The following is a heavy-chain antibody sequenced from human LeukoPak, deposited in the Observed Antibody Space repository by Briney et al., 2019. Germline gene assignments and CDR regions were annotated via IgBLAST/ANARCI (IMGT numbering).Heavy chain of an antibody. J-gene: IGHJ4*02. CDR1: GFTFSSYG. V-gene: IGHV3-30*03. CDR2: ISYDGSNK. D-gene: IGHD5-18*01. CDR3: ARDRGYSFGFSSEGFDY. Sequence: GGSLRLSCAASGFTFSSYGMHWVRQAPGKGLEWVAVISYDGSNKYYADSVKGRFTISRDNSKNTLYLQMNSLRAEDTAVYYCARDRGYSFGFSSEGFDYWGQGSLVTVSS.